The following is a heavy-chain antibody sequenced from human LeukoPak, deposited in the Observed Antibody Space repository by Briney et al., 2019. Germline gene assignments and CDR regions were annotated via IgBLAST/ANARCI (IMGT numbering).Heavy chain of an antibody. D-gene: IGHD3-3*01. CDR1: GFTFAGHT. CDR2: IGGRDDRT. CDR3: AKDPNPFYDFWSGYK. Sequence: GRSLRLSCAASGFTFAGHTMTWLRQAPGKGLEWVSIIGGRDDRTYYADSVEGRFTISRDNSKNILYLQMSSLRAEDTAVYYCAKDPNPFYDFWSGYKWGQGTLVTVSS. J-gene: IGHJ4*02. V-gene: IGHV3-23*01.